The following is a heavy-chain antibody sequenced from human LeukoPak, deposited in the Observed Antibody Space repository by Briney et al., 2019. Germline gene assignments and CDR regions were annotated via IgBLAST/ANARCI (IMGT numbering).Heavy chain of an antibody. D-gene: IGHD4/OR15-4a*01. J-gene: IGHJ4*02. CDR3: ARRAGAYSHPYDY. V-gene: IGHV3-53*01. CDR1: GFTVSSNS. CDR2: IYSDNT. Sequence: GGSLRLSCTVSGFTVSSNSMSWVRQAPGKGLEWASFIYSDNTHYSDSVKGRFTISRDNSKNTLYLQMNSLRVEDTAVYFCARRAGAYSHPYDYWGQGTLVTVSS.